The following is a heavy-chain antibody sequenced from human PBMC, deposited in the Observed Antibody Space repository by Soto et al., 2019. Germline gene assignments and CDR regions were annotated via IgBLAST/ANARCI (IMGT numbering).Heavy chain of an antibody. V-gene: IGHV4-38-2*02. CDR3: ARDRGDYAFDY. D-gene: IGHD2-21*02. Sequence: SETLSLTCAVSGYSISSGYYWGWIRQPPGKGLEWIGSIYHSGSTYYNPSLKSRGTISVDTSKNQFSLKLSSVTAADTAVYYCARDRGDYAFDYWGQGTRVTVSS. J-gene: IGHJ4*02. CDR1: GYSISSGYY. CDR2: IYHSGST.